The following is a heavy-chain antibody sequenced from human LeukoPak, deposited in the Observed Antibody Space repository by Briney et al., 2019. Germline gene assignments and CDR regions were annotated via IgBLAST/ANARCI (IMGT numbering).Heavy chain of an antibody. CDR2: ISSSSSTI. J-gene: IGHJ4*02. CDR3: AKELAVAGLPAFDY. D-gene: IGHD6-19*01. Sequence: GGSLRLSCAVSGFTFSSYSMNWVRQAPGKGLEWVSYISSSSSTIYYADSVKGRFTISTDTSKRTLYLQMDYLRAEDTAVYYCAKELAVAGLPAFDYWGQGTLVTVSS. CDR1: GFTFSSYS. V-gene: IGHV3-48*01.